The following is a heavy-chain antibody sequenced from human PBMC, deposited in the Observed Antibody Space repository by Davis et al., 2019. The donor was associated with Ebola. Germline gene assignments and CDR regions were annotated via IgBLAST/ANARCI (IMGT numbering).Heavy chain of an antibody. V-gene: IGHV3-49*03. J-gene: IGHJ4*02. CDR2: IRSKAYGGTT. D-gene: IGHD6-19*01. CDR3: TRSYSSGWVAGY. CDR1: GFTFGDYA. Sequence: GESLKISCTASGFTFGDYAMSWFRQAPGKGLEWVGFIRSKAYGGTTEYAASVKGRFTISRDDSKSIAYLQMNSLKTEDTAVYYCTRSYSSGWVAGYWGQGTLVTVSS.